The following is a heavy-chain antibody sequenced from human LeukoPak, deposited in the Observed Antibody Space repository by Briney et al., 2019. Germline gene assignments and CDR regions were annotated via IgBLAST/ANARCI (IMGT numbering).Heavy chain of an antibody. J-gene: IGHJ4*02. CDR3: ATDPYS. D-gene: IGHD2-15*01. Sequence: SVNVSCTASGGTFSSYAISWVRQAPGQGLEWMGGIIPIFGTANYAQKFQGRVTMTEDTSTDTAYMELSSLRSEDTAVYYCATDPYSWGQGTLVTVSS. CDR2: IIPIFGTA. CDR1: GGTFSSYA. V-gene: IGHV1-69*06.